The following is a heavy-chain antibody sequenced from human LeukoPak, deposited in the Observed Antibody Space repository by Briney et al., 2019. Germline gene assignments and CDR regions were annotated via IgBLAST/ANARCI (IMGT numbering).Heavy chain of an antibody. J-gene: IGHJ5*02. CDR3: ARDAYSSSEVDWFDP. CDR2: IYYTGST. D-gene: IGHD6-13*01. CDR1: GGSISSYY. Sequence: SETLSLTRIVSGGSISSYYWSWVRQPPGKGLEWIGYIYYTGSTNYNPSLKSRVTISVDTSKNQFSLKLSSVTAADMAVYYCARDAYSSSEVDWFDPWGQGTLVTVSS. V-gene: IGHV4-59*01.